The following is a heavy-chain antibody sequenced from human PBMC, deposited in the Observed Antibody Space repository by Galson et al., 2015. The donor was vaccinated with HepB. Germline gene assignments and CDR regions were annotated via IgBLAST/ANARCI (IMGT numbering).Heavy chain of an antibody. CDR1: GGTFSSYA. D-gene: IGHD3-3*01. CDR3: ARGAQTYYDFWSGSPDV. J-gene: IGHJ6*02. V-gene: IGHV1-69*13. Sequence: SVKVSCKASGGTFSSYAISWVRQAPGQGLEWMGGIIPIFGTANYAQKFQGRVTITADESTSTAYMELSSLRSEDTAVYYCARGAQTYYDFWSGSPDVGGQGTTVTVSS. CDR2: IIPIFGTA.